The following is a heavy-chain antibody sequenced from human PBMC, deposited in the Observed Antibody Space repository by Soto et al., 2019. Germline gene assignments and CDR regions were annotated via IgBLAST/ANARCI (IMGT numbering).Heavy chain of an antibody. D-gene: IGHD5-18*01. CDR2: SWGGGGAT. CDR3: IWESRVYSSWR. J-gene: IGHJ4*02. Sequence: EVQVVESGGGLVKPGESLTLSCTVSGXTFSDAWLNWVRQSPGKGLEWVGRSWGGGGATVYAAPVKGRFTLSRDDSQRMLYLQLNSLKVDDTAVYYCIWESRVYSSWRWGQGTLVTVSA. V-gene: IGHV3-15*07. CDR1: GXTFSDAW.